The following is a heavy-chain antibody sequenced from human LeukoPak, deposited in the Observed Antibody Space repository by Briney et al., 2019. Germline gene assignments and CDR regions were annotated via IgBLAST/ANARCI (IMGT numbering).Heavy chain of an antibody. CDR3: ARGSVGFGFQFDY. CDR2: ISYDGSNK. Sequence: GGSLRLSCAASGFTFSSYAMHWVRQAPGKGLEWVAVISYDGSNKYYADSVKGRFTISRDNSKNTLYLQMNSLRAEDTAVYYCARGSVGFGFQFDYWGQGTLVTVSS. D-gene: IGHD3-10*01. CDR1: GFTFSSYA. J-gene: IGHJ4*02. V-gene: IGHV3-30*14.